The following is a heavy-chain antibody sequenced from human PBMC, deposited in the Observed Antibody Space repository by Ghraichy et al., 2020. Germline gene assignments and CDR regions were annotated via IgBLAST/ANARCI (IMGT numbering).Heavy chain of an antibody. J-gene: IGHJ2*01. CDR3: AREKQEDRGLQTDWYFDL. D-gene: IGHD5-24*01. V-gene: IGHV3-53*01. CDR1: GFIVSPEY. CDR2: LYRGGST. Sequence: GGSLRLSCEVSGFIVSPEYMSWVRQSPGKGLEWVSTLYRGGSTFYADSVKGRFIISRDNSKNSLFLQLNNLRVDDTAVYFCAREKQEDRGLQTDWYFDLWGRGTLVTVAS.